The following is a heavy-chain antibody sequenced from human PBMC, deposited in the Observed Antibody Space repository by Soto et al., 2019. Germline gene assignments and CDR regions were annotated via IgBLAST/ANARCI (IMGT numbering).Heavy chain of an antibody. D-gene: IGHD5-18*01. CDR3: ARDPLYSYYYYYYGMDV. J-gene: IGHJ6*02. V-gene: IGHV3-74*01. Sequence: GGSLRLSCAASGFTFSSYWMHWVRQAPGKGLVWVSRINSDGSSTSYADSVKGRFTISRDNAKNTLYLQMNSLRAEDTAVYYCARDPLYSYYYYYYGMDVWGQGTTVTVSS. CDR2: INSDGSST. CDR1: GFTFSSYW.